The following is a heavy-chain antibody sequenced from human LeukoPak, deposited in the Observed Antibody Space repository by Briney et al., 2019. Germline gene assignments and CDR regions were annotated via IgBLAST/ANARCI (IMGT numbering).Heavy chain of an antibody. CDR1: GGSINNYY. J-gene: IGHJ4*02. V-gene: IGHV4-4*09. Sequence: TSEILSLTCTVSGGSINNYYWSWIRQPPGKGLEWIGYIYSSGSTNYNPSLKSRVTISVDTSKNQFSLRLSSVTAADTAVYYCARHVCSSTNCYNYFDYWGQGSLVTVSS. CDR2: IYSSGST. CDR3: ARHVCSSTNCYNYFDY. D-gene: IGHD2-2*02.